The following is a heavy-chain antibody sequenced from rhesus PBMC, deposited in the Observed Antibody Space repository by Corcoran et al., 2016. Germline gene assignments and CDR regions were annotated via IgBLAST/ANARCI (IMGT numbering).Heavy chain of an antibody. J-gene: IGHJ5-2*02. V-gene: IGHV4-99*01. CDR3: ARHGSSWPHRGNSLDV. Sequence: QVQLQAPGPGLVQPSETLSLPCAVSGSSISRGYYWSCIRQPPGKGLEYIGHNSGSSGSTYYNPYLKSRVSSSKDTSKNQCSLKRSSVTAADTAVYYCARHGSSWPHRGNSLDVWGRGVLVTVSA. CDR2: NSGSSGST. D-gene: IGHD4-29*01. CDR1: GSSISRGYY.